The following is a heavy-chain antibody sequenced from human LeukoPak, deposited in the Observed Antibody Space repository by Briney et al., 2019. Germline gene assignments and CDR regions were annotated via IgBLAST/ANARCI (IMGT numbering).Heavy chain of an antibody. D-gene: IGHD3-16*01. Sequence: SETLSLTCTISGGSVSDYYWSWIRQSPGKGLEWIGYIYHTGSTSYSPSLKSRVTISADTSQNQFSLKLSSVTAADTAVYYCARATGIGFGDFDNWGQGTLVTVSS. V-gene: IGHV4-59*02. CDR3: ARATGIGFGDFDN. J-gene: IGHJ4*02. CDR1: GGSVSDYY. CDR2: IYHTGST.